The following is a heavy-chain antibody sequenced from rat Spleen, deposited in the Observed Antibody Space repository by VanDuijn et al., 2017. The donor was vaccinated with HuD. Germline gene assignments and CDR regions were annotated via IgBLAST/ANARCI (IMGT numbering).Heavy chain of an antibody. J-gene: IGHJ2*01. CDR1: GFTFSNYG. CDR3: ARPTTGIPFNY. CDR2: INTGSSNT. Sequence: EVQLVETGGGLVQPGRSLKLSCVASGFTFSNYGMSWVRQAPTKGLEWVASINTGSSNTYYRDSVKGRFTISRDDAKSTLYLQMNSLRSEDTAIYYCARPTTGIPFNYWGQGVMVTVSS. V-gene: IGHV5S13*01. D-gene: IGHD1-9*01.